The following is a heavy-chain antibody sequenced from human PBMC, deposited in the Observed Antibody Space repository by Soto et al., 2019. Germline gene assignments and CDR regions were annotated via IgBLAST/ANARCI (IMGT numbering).Heavy chain of an antibody. V-gene: IGHV3-9*01. CDR1: GFTFDDYA. CDR2: ISWNSARI. D-gene: IGHD3-10*01. CDR3: AKEILFGETGYYYGVAV. J-gene: IGHJ6*02. Sequence: EVQLVESGGGLVQPGRSLRLSCGASGFTFDDYAMHWVRQPPGKGLEWVSGISWNSARIDYADSVKGRFTISRDNAKNSLHLQMHGLRADDPALYSCAKEILFGETGYYYGVAVWGQGTTATVSS.